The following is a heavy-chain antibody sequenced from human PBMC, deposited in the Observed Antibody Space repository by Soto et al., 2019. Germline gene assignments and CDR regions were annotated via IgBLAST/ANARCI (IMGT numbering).Heavy chain of an antibody. Sequence: GGSLRLSCAASGFTFSSYAMHWVRQAPGKGLEWVAVISYDGSNKYYVDSVKGRFTISRDNSKNTLYLQMNSLRAEDTAVYYCARERDSSGWWPMGAFDIWGQGTMVTVSS. CDR1: GFTFSSYA. CDR2: ISYDGSNK. J-gene: IGHJ3*02. V-gene: IGHV3-30-3*01. CDR3: ARERDSSGWWPMGAFDI. D-gene: IGHD6-19*01.